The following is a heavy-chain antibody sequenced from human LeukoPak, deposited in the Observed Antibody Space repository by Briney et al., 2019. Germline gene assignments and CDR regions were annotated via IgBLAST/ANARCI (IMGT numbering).Heavy chain of an antibody. V-gene: IGHV3-30*18. D-gene: IGHD2-2*01. CDR1: GFTFSSYG. CDR3: AKDPADIVVAPAAIISHGIDY. Sequence: GRSLRLSCAASGFTFSSYGMHWVRQAPGKGLEWVAVISYDGSNKYYADSVKGRFTISRDNSKNTLYLQMNSLRAEDTAVYYCAKDPADIVVAPAAIISHGIDYWGQGTLVTVSS. CDR2: ISYDGSNK. J-gene: IGHJ4*02.